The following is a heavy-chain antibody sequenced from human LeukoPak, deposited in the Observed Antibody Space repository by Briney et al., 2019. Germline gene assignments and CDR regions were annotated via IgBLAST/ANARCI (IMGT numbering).Heavy chain of an antibody. Sequence: SETLSLTCSVSGGSITKSNYYWGWIRQPPGKGLEWIGSIYYSGSTYYNPSPKSRVTISVDTSKKQFALKVSSVTATDTAVYFCARQGSSTWFDPWGQGTLVTVSS. CDR2: IYYSGST. D-gene: IGHD2-2*01. V-gene: IGHV4-39*01. CDR1: GGSITKSNYY. J-gene: IGHJ5*02. CDR3: ARQGSSTWFDP.